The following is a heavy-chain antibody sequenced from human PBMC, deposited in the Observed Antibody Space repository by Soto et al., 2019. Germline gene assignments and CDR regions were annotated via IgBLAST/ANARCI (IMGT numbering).Heavy chain of an antibody. CDR2: IYYSGST. V-gene: IGHV4-59*08. J-gene: IGHJ4*02. D-gene: IGHD2-2*01. CDR1: GGSISSYY. Sequence: SETLSLTCTVSGGSISSYYWSWIRQPPGKGLEWIGYIYYSGSTNYNPSLKSRVTISVDTSKNQFSLKLSSVTAADTAVYYCARLVVVPAASEYYFDYWGQGTLVTVSS. CDR3: ARLVVVPAASEYYFDY.